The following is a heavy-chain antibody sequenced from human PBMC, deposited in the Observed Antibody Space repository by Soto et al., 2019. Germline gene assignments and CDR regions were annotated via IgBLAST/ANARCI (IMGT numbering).Heavy chain of an antibody. Sequence: QVQLQESGPGLVKPSQTLSLTCTVSGRSISSVNYYWSWIRQPPGKGLEWIGYIYYSGSTYYNPSLRSRVTISVDTSKNQFSLKLSSATAADTAVYYCARYGSGECNRGTCYSPFAYWGQGTLVTVSS. CDR1: GRSISSVNYY. CDR3: ARYGSGECNRGTCYSPFAY. J-gene: IGHJ4*02. CDR2: IYYSGST. D-gene: IGHD2-15*01. V-gene: IGHV4-30-4*01.